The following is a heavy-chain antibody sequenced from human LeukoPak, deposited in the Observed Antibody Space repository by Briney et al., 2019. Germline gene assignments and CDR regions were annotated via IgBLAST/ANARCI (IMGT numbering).Heavy chain of an antibody. CDR2: INPNSGGT. J-gene: IGHJ4*02. V-gene: IGHV1-2*04. D-gene: IGHD3-22*01. Sequence: GASVKVSCKASGYTFTGYYMHWVRQAPGQGLEWMGWINPNSGGTNYAQKFQGWVTMTRDTSISTAYMELSRLRSDDTAVYYCARLGLYDSSGYNAYYFDYWGQGTLVTVSS. CDR3: ARLGLYDSSGYNAYYFDY. CDR1: GYTFTGYY.